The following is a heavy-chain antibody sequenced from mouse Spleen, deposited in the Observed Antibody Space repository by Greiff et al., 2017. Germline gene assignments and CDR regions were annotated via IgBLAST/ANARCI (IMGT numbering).Heavy chain of an antibody. D-gene: IGHD2-13*01. CDR3: AREVYYGDYLAWFAY. J-gene: IGHJ3*01. Sequence: EVHLVESEGGLVQPGSSIKLSCTASGFTFSDYYMAWVRQVPEKGLEWVANINYDGSSTYYLDSLKSRFIISRDNAKNILYLQMSSLKSEDTATYYCAREVYYGDYLAWFAYWGQGTLVTVSA. CDR2: INYDGSST. V-gene: IGHV5-16*01. CDR1: GFTFSDYY.